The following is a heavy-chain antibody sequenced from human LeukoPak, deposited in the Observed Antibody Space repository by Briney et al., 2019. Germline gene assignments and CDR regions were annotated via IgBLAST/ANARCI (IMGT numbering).Heavy chain of an antibody. J-gene: IGHJ4*02. V-gene: IGHV1-18*04. CDR1: AYTFTSYG. CDR2: ISAYNGNT. Sequence: ASVKLSCNASAYTFTSYGISWVRQAPGQGLEWMGWISAYNGNTNYAQKLQGRVTMTTDTSTSTAYMELRSLRSDDTAVYYCARDQSLYYDILTGYLYFDYWGQGTLVTVSS. D-gene: IGHD3-9*01. CDR3: ARDQSLYYDILTGYLYFDY.